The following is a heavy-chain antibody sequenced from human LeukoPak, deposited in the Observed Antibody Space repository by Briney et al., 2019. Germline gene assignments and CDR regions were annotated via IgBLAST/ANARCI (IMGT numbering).Heavy chain of an antibody. CDR3: ARDTRDAFDI. Sequence: SETLSLTCTVSGGSISTYYWSWIRQPPGKGLEWIGYIYYSGITNYNPSLKSRAIISVDTSKNQFSLKLRSVTAADTAVYYCARDTRDAFDIWGQGTMVTVSS. J-gene: IGHJ3*02. CDR2: IYYSGIT. V-gene: IGHV4-59*01. CDR1: GGSISTYY.